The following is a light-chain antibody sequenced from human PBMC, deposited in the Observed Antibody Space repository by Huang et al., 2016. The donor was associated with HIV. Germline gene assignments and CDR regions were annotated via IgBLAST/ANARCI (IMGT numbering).Light chain of an antibody. CDR2: KAS. Sequence: DIQMTQSPSTLSASVGDTVTITCRASQTIFNYLAWYQQKPGKAPKVLIYKASSLESGVPSRFSGSGSGTDFTLTINSLHPDDSATYYCQQYISYFPKTFGQGTKVEIK. CDR3: QQYISYFPKT. J-gene: IGKJ1*01. CDR1: QTIFNY. V-gene: IGKV1-5*03.